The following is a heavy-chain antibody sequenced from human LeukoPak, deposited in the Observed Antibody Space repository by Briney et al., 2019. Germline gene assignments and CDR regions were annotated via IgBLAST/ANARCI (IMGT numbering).Heavy chain of an antibody. CDR2: ISSSSSYI. D-gene: IGHD6-13*01. V-gene: IGHV3-21*01. CDR1: GFTFSSYS. CDR3: ARDHLPLRGIAAAGEFDY. J-gene: IGHJ4*02. Sequence: PGGSLRLSCAASGFTFSSYSMNWVRQAPGKGLEWVSSISSSSSYIYYADSVKGRFTISRDNAKNSLYLQMNSLRAEDTAVYYCARDHLPLRGIAAAGEFDYWGQGTLVTVPS.